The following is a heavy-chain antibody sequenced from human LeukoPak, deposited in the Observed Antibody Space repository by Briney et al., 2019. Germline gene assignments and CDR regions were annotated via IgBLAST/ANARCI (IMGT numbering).Heavy chain of an antibody. CDR2: LSDSAVSS. D-gene: IGHD3-22*01. CDR1: GFTFSTFA. V-gene: IGHV3-23*01. Sequence: GRSLRLSCAVSGFTFSTFAMNCVRQAPGKGLEWVSSLSDSAVSSYYADSVKGRFTISRDNSKNTLYLQMNSLRAEDTATYYCAKAPDSSGFPSYFDSWGQGTLVAVSS. J-gene: IGHJ4*02. CDR3: AKAPDSSGFPSYFDS.